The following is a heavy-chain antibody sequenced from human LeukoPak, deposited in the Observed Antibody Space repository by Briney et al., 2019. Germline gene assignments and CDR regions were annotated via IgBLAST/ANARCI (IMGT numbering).Heavy chain of an antibody. Sequence: SEALSLTCTVSGGSISSYYWSWIRQPPGKGLEWIGYVYYSGSTNYNPSLKSRVTISVDTSKNHFSLKLSSVTAADTAVYYCARGDGSGYYYVGFDYWGQGTLVTVSS. CDR1: GGSISSYY. V-gene: IGHV4-59*12. D-gene: IGHD3-22*01. CDR3: ARGDGSGYYYVGFDY. J-gene: IGHJ4*02. CDR2: VYYSGST.